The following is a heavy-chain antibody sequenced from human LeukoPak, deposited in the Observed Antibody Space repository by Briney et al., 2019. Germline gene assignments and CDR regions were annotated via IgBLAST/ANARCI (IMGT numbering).Heavy chain of an antibody. J-gene: IGHJ5*02. Sequence: GGSLRLSCAASGFTFSSYGMHWVRQAPGKGLEWVAAIWYDGSNKYYADSVKGRFTISRDNSKNTLYLQMNSLRAEDTAVYYCARDAIAVAGTSWFDPWGQGTLVTVSS. D-gene: IGHD6-19*01. CDR1: GFTFSSYG. CDR2: IWYDGSNK. V-gene: IGHV3-33*01. CDR3: ARDAIAVAGTSWFDP.